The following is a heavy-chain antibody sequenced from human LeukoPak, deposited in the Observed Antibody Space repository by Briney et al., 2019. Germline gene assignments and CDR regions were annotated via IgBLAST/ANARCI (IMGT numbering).Heavy chain of an antibody. CDR1: GGSISSGGYS. CDR3: ARASAAAGSFLRWY. D-gene: IGHD6-13*01. Sequence: PSQTLSLTCAVSGGSISSGGYSWSWIRQPPGKGLEWIGYIYYSRGTYYNPSLKSRVTISVDTSKNQFSLKLSSVTAADTAVYYCARASAAAGSFLRWYWGQGTLVTVSS. V-gene: IGHV4-30-4*07. J-gene: IGHJ4*02. CDR2: IYYSRGT.